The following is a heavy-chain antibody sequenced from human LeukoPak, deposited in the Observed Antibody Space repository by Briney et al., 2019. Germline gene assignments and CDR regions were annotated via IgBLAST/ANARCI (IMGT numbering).Heavy chain of an antibody. CDR2: IRGKADGYAT. V-gene: IGHV3-73*01. CDR3: SRLAAIGSA. Sequence: HPGGSLRLSCAASGFTFSGSAMHWVRQASGKGLEWVGRIRGKADGYATVYAASVEGRFTMSRDDSKRTAYLQMNSLKIEDTAVYYCSRLAAIGSAWGQGTLVTVYS. D-gene: IGHD3-10*01. CDR1: GFTFSGSA. J-gene: IGHJ4*02.